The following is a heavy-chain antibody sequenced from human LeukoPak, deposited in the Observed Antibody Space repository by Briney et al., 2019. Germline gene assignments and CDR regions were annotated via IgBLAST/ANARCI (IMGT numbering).Heavy chain of an antibody. J-gene: IGHJ4*02. CDR3: ARALHTALPYYFDY. V-gene: IGHV4-59*11. CDR1: GGSISSHY. D-gene: IGHD4-17*01. Sequence: SDTLTLTCTVPGGSISSHYWSWLRQPPGKGLEWIGYIYYSGSTNYNPSLKSRATISVDASKNHFSLKLNSMTAADAAVHYYARALHTALPYYFDYWGQGVLVTVSS. CDR2: IYYSGST.